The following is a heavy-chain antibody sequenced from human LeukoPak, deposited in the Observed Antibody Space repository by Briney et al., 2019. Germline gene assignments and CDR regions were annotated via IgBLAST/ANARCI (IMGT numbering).Heavy chain of an antibody. V-gene: IGHV3-66*01. CDR1: GLIVSSNY. CDR3: ARDRGRYYYGSGSYLGPPTYYSYGMDV. J-gene: IGHJ6*02. CDR2: MYSAGST. D-gene: IGHD3-10*01. Sequence: PGGSLRLSCAASGLIVSSNYMTWVRQAPGKGLEWVSEMYSAGSTYYADSVKGRFTISRDNSKNTLYLQMNSLRAEDTALYYCARDRGRYYYGSGSYLGPPTYYSYGMDVWGQGTTVTVSS.